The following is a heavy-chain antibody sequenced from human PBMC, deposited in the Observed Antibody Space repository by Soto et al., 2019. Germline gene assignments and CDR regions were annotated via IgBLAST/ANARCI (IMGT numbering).Heavy chain of an antibody. D-gene: IGHD1-20*01. CDR3: ARSIRGPRRFNGMDV. CDR1: GFSLTSPGMC. V-gene: IGHV2-70*13. CDR2: IERDDDDK. J-gene: IGHJ6*02. Sequence: GSGPTLVNPTETLTLTCTFSGFSLTSPGMCVSWIRQSPGKALEWLALIERDDDDKYYSTSLKTRLTISKDTRKNQVVLTMANMEPADTATYYCARSIRGPRRFNGMDVWGQGTTVTVSS.